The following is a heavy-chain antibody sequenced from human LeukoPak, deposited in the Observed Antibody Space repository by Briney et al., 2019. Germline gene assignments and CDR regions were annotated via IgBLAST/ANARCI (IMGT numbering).Heavy chain of an antibody. Sequence: GESLKISCKASGYSFTTHWIGWVRQLPGKGLEWMGIIYPGDSDTRYSPSFQGHVTISADKSISTAYLQWSSLKASDTAMYFCARDGSSSGWFDPWGQGTLVTVSS. CDR2: IYPGDSDT. J-gene: IGHJ5*02. CDR3: ARDGSSSGWFDP. D-gene: IGHD6-6*01. V-gene: IGHV5-51*01. CDR1: GYSFTTHW.